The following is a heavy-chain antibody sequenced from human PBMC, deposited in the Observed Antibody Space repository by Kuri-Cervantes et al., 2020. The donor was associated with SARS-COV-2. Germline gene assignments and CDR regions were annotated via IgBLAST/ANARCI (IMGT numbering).Heavy chain of an antibody. V-gene: IGHV3-48*04. CDR3: AKFPTYYCSSTRCYTDDAFDI. J-gene: IGHJ3*02. Sequence: GESLKISCAASGFTFSSYSMNWVRQAPGKGLEWVSYISSSSSTIYYADSVKGRFTISRDNAKNSLYLQMNSLRAEDTALYYCAKFPTYYCSSTRCYTDDAFDIWGQGTMVTVSS. CDR1: GFTFSSYS. D-gene: IGHD2-2*02. CDR2: ISSSSSTI.